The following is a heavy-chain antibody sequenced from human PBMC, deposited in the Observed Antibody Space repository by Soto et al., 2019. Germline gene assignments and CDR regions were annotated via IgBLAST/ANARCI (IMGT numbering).Heavy chain of an antibody. CDR1: GYTFTSYA. D-gene: IGHD4-17*01. Sequence: ASVKVSCKASGYTFTSYAMHWVRQAPGQRLEWMGWINAGNGNTKYSQKFQGRVTITRDTSASTAYMELTSLRAEDTALYYCAKVPLRPYYFDYWGPGTMVTVSS. J-gene: IGHJ4*02. CDR3: AKVPLRPYYFDY. V-gene: IGHV1-3*01. CDR2: INAGNGNT.